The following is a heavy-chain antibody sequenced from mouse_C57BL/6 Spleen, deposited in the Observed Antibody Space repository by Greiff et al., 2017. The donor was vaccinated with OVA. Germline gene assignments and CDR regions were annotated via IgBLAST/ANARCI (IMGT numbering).Heavy chain of an antibody. CDR3: ANYYGSRTFAY. CDR2: IYPGDGDT. CDR1: GYAFSSSW. D-gene: IGHD1-1*01. J-gene: IGHJ3*01. V-gene: IGHV1-82*01. Sequence: QVQLQQSGPELVKPGASVKISCKASGYAFSSSWMNWVQQRPGKGLEWIGRIYPGDGDTNYNGKFKGKATLTADKSSSTAYMQLSSLTSEDSAVYFCANYYGSRTFAYWGQGTLVTVSA.